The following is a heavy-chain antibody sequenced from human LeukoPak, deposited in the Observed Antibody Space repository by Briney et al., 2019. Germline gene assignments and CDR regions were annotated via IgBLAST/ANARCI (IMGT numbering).Heavy chain of an antibody. V-gene: IGHV1-69*06. CDR3: ARDVVYYGSGSPNWFDP. Sequence: ASVKVSCKASGGTFSSYAISWVRQAPGQVIEWMGGIIPIFGTANYAQKCQDRVTITADNSTSTAYMELSSLRSEDTVVYYCARDVVYYGSGSPNWFDPWGQGTLVTVSS. CDR2: IIPIFGTA. CDR1: GGTFSSYA. D-gene: IGHD3-10*01. J-gene: IGHJ5*02.